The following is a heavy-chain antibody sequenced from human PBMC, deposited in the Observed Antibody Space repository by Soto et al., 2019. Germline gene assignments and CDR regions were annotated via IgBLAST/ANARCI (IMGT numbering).Heavy chain of an antibody. CDR2: INTDGSST. Sequence: EVQLVESGGGLVQPGGSLRLSCAASGFTFSSYWMHWVRQAPGKGLVWVSHINTDGSSTSYADSAKGRFTISRDNAKNTLYLQMNSLRAEDTAVYYCARRGYWYFDLWGRGTLVTVSS. CDR3: ARRGYWYFDL. V-gene: IGHV3-74*01. CDR1: GFTFSSYW. J-gene: IGHJ2*01.